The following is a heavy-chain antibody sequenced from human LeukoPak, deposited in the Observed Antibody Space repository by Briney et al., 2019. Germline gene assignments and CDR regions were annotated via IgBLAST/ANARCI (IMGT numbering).Heavy chain of an antibody. Sequence: GSLRLSCAASGFTFSSYSMNWVRQAPGKGLEWVSSISSSSSYIYYADSVKGRFTISRDNAKNSLYLQMNSLRAEDTAVYYCVTAAGLDVHYFDYWGQGTLVTVSS. CDR3: VTAAGLDVHYFDY. J-gene: IGHJ4*02. CDR2: ISSSSSYI. CDR1: GFTFSSYS. D-gene: IGHD6-13*01. V-gene: IGHV3-21*01.